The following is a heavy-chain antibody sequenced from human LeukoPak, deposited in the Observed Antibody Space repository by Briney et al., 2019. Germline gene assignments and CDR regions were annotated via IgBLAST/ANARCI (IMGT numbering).Heavy chain of an antibody. Sequence: QPGRSLRLSCVASGITFSNYAESWVRQAPEKGLDWVSVISGSAHKIRYADSVKGRFTISRDNSENIVYLQMNNLRVEDTAVYYCAGRPTGYSSGYIHWGQGTLVTVSS. J-gene: IGHJ4*02. D-gene: IGHD5-18*01. CDR3: AGRPTGYSSGYIH. CDR2: ISGSAHKI. V-gene: IGHV3-23*01. CDR1: GITFSNYA.